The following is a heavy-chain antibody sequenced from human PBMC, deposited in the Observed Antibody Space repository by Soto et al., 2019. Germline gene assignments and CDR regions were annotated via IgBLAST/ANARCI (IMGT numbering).Heavy chain of an antibody. CDR3: GCGWVGYFEL. CDR1: GGSISSSSYY. CDR2: IYYSGST. V-gene: IGHV4-39*01. D-gene: IGHD6-19*01. J-gene: IGHJ2*01. Sequence: QLQLQESGPGLVKPSETLSLTCTVSGGSISSSSYYWGWIRQPPGKGLEWIGSIYYSGSTYYNPSLKSRVTISVDTSKNQFSRKLSSVTAADTAVYFCGCGWVGYFELWGRGTLVTVSS.